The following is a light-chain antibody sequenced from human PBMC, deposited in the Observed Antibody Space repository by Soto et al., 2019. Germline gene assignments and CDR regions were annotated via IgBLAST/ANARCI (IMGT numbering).Light chain of an antibody. Sequence: QSVLTQPPSASGTPGQRVTISCSGSSSNIGYKTVNWYQQLPGTAPKLLIYSDNERPSGVPARFSGSKSGTSASLAISGLQSEDEADYYCAVWDDNLSGWVFGGGTKLTVL. CDR2: SDN. CDR3: AVWDDNLSGWV. J-gene: IGLJ3*02. V-gene: IGLV1-44*01. CDR1: SSNIGYKT.